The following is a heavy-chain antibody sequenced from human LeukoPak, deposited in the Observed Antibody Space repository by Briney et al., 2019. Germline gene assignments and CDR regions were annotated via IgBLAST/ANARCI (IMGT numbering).Heavy chain of an antibody. CDR3: ARQIAVAGKAGFDY. J-gene: IGHJ4*02. Sequence: ASVKVSCKASGYTFTGYYMHWVRQAPGQGLEWMGWINPNSGGTNYAQKFQGRVTMTRDTSISTAYMELSSLRSEDTAVYYCARQIAVAGKAGFDYWGQGTLVTVSS. CDR2: INPNSGGT. CDR1: GYTFTGYY. D-gene: IGHD6-19*01. V-gene: IGHV1-2*02.